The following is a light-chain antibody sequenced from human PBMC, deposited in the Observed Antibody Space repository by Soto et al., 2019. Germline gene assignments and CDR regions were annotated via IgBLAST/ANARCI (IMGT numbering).Light chain of an antibody. Sequence: EIVLTQSPGTLSLSPGERGTLSCRASQRFGSSNLAWYQQKPGQAPRLLIYSTSSRATGIPDRFSGSGSGTDFTLTISILEPEDFAVYDCQQYGSSQITFGQGTRREIK. V-gene: IGKV3-20*01. J-gene: IGKJ5*01. CDR2: STS. CDR3: QQYGSSQIT. CDR1: QRFGSSN.